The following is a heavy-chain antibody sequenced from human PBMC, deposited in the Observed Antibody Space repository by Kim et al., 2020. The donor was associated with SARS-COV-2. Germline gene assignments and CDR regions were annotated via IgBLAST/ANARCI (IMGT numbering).Heavy chain of an antibody. Sequence: SETLSLTCTVSGDSITNNGYYWSWIRQHPGEGLEYIGYIYYSGSTYYNPSLKYRVTISVDTSKNQFSLELSSVTAADTAVYYCARRSGSYSNDYWGQGTLVTVSS. CDR1: GDSITNNGYY. CDR2: IYYSGST. D-gene: IGHD1-26*01. CDR3: ARRSGSYSNDY. V-gene: IGHV4-31*03. J-gene: IGHJ4*02.